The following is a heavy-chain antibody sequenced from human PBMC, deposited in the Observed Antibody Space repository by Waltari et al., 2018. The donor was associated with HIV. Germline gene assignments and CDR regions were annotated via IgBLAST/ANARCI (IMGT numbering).Heavy chain of an antibody. V-gene: IGHV4-59*01. CDR3: ARYGSGHRHFGY. Sequence: QVQLQESGPGLLKPSETLSLTCTVSGDSINTYFWAWVRQPPGKGLEWIGYIYSTGSTSYNPSLKSRLTSSVDTSRNQFSLKLSSVTAADTAIYYCARYGSGHRHFGYWGQGILVTVSS. D-gene: IGHD3-10*01. CDR1: GDSINTYF. CDR2: IYSTGST. J-gene: IGHJ4*02.